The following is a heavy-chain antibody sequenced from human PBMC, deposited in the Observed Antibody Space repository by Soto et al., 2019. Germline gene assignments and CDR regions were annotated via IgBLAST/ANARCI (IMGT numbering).Heavy chain of an antibody. J-gene: IGHJ4*02. Sequence: SETLSLTCTVSGGSMRGDYWNWIRQPPGKGLEWIGYFHYSGRTDSHPSLRSRATLSLGSSRSQFSLKLISVTAADTAVYYCARVSDETDIDYWGPGILVTVSS. CDR1: GGSMRGDY. V-gene: IGHV4-59*01. D-gene: IGHD1-1*01. CDR3: ARVSDETDIDY. CDR2: FHYSGRT.